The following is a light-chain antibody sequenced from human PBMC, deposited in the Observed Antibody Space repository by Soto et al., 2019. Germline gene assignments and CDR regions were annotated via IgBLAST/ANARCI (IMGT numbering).Light chain of an antibody. Sequence: QSVLTRPRSVSGSPGQSVTISCTGTSSDVGGYNYVSWYQQHPGKAPKLMIFDVSKRPSGVPDRFSGSKSGSTASLTISGLQADDEADYYCCSYAGGFYVVGTGTKLTVL. CDR2: DVS. J-gene: IGLJ1*01. CDR3: CSYAGGFYV. V-gene: IGLV2-11*01. CDR1: SSDVGGYNY.